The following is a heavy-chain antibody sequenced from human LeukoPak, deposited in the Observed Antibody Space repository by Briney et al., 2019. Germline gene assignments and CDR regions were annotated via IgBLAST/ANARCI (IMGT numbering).Heavy chain of an antibody. Sequence: GGSLRLSCAASGFTFSSYSMNWVRQAPGKGLEWVSSISSSSSYIYYADSVKGRFTISRDNAKNSLYLQMNSLRAEDTAVYYCAREWLQLGFGYWGQGTLVTVSS. CDR1: GFTFSSYS. V-gene: IGHV3-21*01. D-gene: IGHD5-24*01. CDR2: ISSSSSYI. J-gene: IGHJ4*02. CDR3: AREWLQLGFGY.